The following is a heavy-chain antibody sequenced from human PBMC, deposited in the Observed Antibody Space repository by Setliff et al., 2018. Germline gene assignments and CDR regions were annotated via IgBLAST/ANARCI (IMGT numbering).Heavy chain of an antibody. J-gene: IGHJ6*02. CDR2: IIPIFGTA. D-gene: IGHD2-2*02. CDR1: GYTFTSYD. V-gene: IGHV1-69*06. CDR3: ARDSRGLVPAAIEGAYYYYGMDV. Sequence: SVKVSCKASGYTFTSYDINWMRQASGQGLEWMGRIIPIFGTANYAQKFQGRVTITADKSTSTAYMELSSLRSEDTAVYYCARDSRGLVPAAIEGAYYYYGMDVWGQGTMVTVS.